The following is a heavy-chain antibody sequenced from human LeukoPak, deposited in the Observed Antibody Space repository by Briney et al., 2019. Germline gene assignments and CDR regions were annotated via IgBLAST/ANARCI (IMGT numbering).Heavy chain of an antibody. CDR1: GGSISSYY. J-gene: IGHJ3*02. V-gene: IGHV4-59*01. CDR2: IYYSGST. Sequence: SETLSLTCTVSGGSISSYYWSWIRQPPGKGLEWIGYIYYSGSTNYNPSLKSRVTISVDTSKNLFSLKLSSVTAADTAVYYCAGFNGGHDAFDIWGQGTMVTVSS. D-gene: IGHD4-23*01. CDR3: AGFNGGHDAFDI.